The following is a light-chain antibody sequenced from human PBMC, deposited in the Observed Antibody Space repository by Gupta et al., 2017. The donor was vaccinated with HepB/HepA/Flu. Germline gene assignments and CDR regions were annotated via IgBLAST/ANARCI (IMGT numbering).Light chain of an antibody. J-gene: IGKJ4*01. Sequence: DIVMTQSPDSLAVSLGERATINCKSSQSVLYSSSNKNYLAWYQQKPGQPPKLLIYWASTRESGVPDRFSGSGSGTDFTLTISSLQAEDVAVYYCQQYYSTPLLTFGGGTKVEIK. CDR2: WAS. V-gene: IGKV4-1*01. CDR3: QQYYSTPLLT. CDR1: QSVLYSSSNKNY.